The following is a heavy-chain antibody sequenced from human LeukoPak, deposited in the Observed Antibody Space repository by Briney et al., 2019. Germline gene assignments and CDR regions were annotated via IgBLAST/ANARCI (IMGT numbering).Heavy chain of an antibody. D-gene: IGHD4-17*01. J-gene: IGHJ4*02. CDR2: ISSGSSAI. CDR3: ARGHTAVTRHFDF. CDR1: GFTFTTYS. Sequence: PGGSLRLSCEASGFTFTTYSMTWVRPAAGKGLEWVAIISSGSSAIFSADALKGRFTISRDDAKNLLYLDMNSLRAEDTAVYYCARGHTAVTRHFDFWGQGTLVTVSS. V-gene: IGHV3-21*01.